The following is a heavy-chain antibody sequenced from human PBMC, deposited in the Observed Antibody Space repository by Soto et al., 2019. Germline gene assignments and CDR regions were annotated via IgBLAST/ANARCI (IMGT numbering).Heavy chain of an antibody. J-gene: IGHJ6*04. CDR1: GFTVSSYY. Sequence: LRLFCAASGFTVSSYYMSWVRQAPGKGLEWVSVLYTGGSTYYADSVNGRFTISRHNSENTLYLQMNSLRVEDTAVYYCARGDLTDVWGKGTTVTVSS. V-gene: IGHV3-53*04. CDR3: ARGDLTDV. CDR2: LYTGGST.